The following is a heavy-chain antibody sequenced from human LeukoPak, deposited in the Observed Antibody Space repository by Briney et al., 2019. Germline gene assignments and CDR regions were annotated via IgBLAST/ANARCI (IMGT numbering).Heavy chain of an antibody. CDR2: IYYSGST. CDR3: ARESDSSGYYCLDY. Sequence: SETLSLTCTVSGGSVSSGSYYWSWIRQPPGKGLEWIGYIYYSGSTNYNPSLKSRVTISVDTSKNQFSLKLSSVTAADTAVYYCARESDSSGYYCLDYWGQGTLVTVSS. V-gene: IGHV4-61*01. J-gene: IGHJ4*02. CDR1: GGSVSSGSYY. D-gene: IGHD3-22*01.